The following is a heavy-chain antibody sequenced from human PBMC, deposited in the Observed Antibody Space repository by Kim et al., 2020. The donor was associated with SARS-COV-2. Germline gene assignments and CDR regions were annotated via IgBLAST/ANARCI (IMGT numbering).Heavy chain of an antibody. CDR2: IYTSGST. CDR3: AREAAAGTHPYGMDV. D-gene: IGHD6-13*01. CDR1: GGSISSYY. J-gene: IGHJ6*02. Sequence: SETLSLTCTVSGGSISSYYWSWIRQPAGKGLEWIGRIYTSGSTNYNPSLKSRVTMSVDTSKNQFSLKLSSVTAADTAVYYCAREAAAGTHPYGMDVWGQGTTVTVSS. V-gene: IGHV4-4*07.